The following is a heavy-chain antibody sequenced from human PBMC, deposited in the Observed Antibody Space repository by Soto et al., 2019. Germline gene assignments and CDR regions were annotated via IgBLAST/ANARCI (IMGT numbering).Heavy chain of an antibody. CDR3: VCGGNFFIY. D-gene: IGHD3-16*01. CDR1: GFTFSTYW. J-gene: IGHJ4*02. CDR2: MDQDGSET. Sequence: EVQLVESVGGWVQPGGSLRLSCAASGFTFSTYWMTWVRQPPGKGLEWVANMDQDGSETYYVDSVRGRFTVSRDNAKNSLYLQMNSLRVEDTAVYYCVCGGNFFIYWGQGTLVTVSP. V-gene: IGHV3-7*01.